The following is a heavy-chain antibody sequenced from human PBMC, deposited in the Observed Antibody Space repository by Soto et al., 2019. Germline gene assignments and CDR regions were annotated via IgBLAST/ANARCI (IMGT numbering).Heavy chain of an antibody. J-gene: IGHJ4*02. Sequence: GASVKVSCKASGYTFSNYGFSWVRQAPGQGLEWMGWIYIDNTKYAQKFQGRVTMTTDTSTSTVYMELRSLRSDDTAVYYCARDRDWNLDYWGQGTLVTVPQ. CDR1: GYTFSNYG. D-gene: IGHD1-1*01. CDR3: ARDRDWNLDY. CDR2: IYIDNT. V-gene: IGHV1-18*01.